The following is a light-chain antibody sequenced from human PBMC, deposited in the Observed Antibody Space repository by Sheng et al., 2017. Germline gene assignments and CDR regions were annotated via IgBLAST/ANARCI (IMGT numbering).Light chain of an antibody. J-gene: IGKJ1*01. CDR3: QQTRSFPRT. V-gene: IGKV3-20*01. CDR1: QSVSSSY. Sequence: EIVLTQSPGTLSLSPGERATLSCRASQSVSSSYLAWYQQKPGQAPRLLIYGASSRATGIPDRFSGSGSGTDFTLIISSLQPEDFATYYCQQTRSFPRTFGQGTKVEVK. CDR2: GAS.